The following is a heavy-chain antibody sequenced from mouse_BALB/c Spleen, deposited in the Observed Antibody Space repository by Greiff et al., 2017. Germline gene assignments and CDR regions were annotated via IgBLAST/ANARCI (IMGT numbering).Heavy chain of an antibody. CDR2: IWGDGST. CDR3: ARAKLGRWNYFDY. CDR1: GFSLTGYG. D-gene: IGHD4-1*01. Sequence: QVQLQQSGPGLVAPSQSLSITCTVSGFSLTGYGVNWVRQPPGKGLEWLGMIWGDGSTDYNSALKSRLSISKDNSKSQVFLKMNSLQTDDTARYYCARAKLGRWNYFDYWGQGTTLTVSS. J-gene: IGHJ2*01. V-gene: IGHV2-6-7*01.